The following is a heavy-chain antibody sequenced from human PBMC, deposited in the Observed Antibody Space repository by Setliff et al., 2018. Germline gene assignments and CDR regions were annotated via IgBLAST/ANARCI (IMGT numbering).Heavy chain of an antibody. D-gene: IGHD2-15*01. CDR1: GGSFSSYA. Sequence: GASVKVSCKASGGSFSSYAVNWVRQAPGQGLEWMGGIIPMFGTTYYAQRFQDRVTITTDESTSTAYMGLDSLRSEDTAVYYCARSPAVLGIVYLDPWGQGTLVTVSS. J-gene: IGHJ5*02. CDR2: IIPMFGTT. CDR3: ARSPAVLGIVYLDP. V-gene: IGHV1-69*05.